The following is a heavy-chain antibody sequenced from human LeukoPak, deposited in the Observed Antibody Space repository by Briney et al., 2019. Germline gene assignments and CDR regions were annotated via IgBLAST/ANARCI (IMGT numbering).Heavy chain of an antibody. CDR1: GYTFTGYY. CDR3: ARSPSIAARPWD. J-gene: IGHJ4*02. D-gene: IGHD6-6*01. V-gene: IGHV1-2*02. Sequence: ASVKVSCKASGYTFTGYYMHWVRQAPGQGLEWMGWINPNSGGTNYAQKFQGRVTMTRDTSISTAYMELSRLRSDDTAVYYCARSPSIAARPWDWGQGTLATVSS. CDR2: INPNSGGT.